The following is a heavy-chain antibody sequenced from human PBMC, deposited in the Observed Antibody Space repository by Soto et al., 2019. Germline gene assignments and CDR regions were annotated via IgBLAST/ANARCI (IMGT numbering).Heavy chain of an antibody. D-gene: IGHD5-12*01. V-gene: IGHV4-31*02. J-gene: IGHJ3*02. Sequence: WTWIRQRPGKGLEWIGYIYYSGSTYYSPSLKSRLSISLDTSKNQFSLRLSSVTAAVTAMYYCARARLRAVYAFDIWGQGTMVTVSS. CDR2: IYYSGST. CDR3: ARARLRAVYAFDI.